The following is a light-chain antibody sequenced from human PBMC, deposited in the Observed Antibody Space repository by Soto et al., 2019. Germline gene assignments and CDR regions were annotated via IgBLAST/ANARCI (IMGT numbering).Light chain of an antibody. CDR1: QGIGSW. J-gene: IGKJ5*01. CDR2: TVS. V-gene: IGKV1-12*01. Sequence: IQMTQSPSSVSASVGDRVTITCRASQGIGSWLAWYQQKPGKAPNLLIYTVSSLQSGVPSRFSGSGSGTDFTLNISNLQPEDFETYYCQQAASFPITFGQGTRLEIK. CDR3: QQAASFPIT.